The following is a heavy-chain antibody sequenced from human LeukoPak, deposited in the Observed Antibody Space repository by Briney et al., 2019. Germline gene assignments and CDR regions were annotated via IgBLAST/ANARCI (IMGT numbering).Heavy chain of an antibody. CDR3: ARLYYSGTYFDY. V-gene: IGHV4-4*02. Sequence: SETLSLTCAVSGGSISSSNWWSWVRQPPGQGLEWIGEIYHSGSTNYNPSLKSRVTISVDKSKNQFSLKLSSVTAADTAVYYCARLYYSGTYFDYWGQGTLVTVSS. CDR1: GGSISSSNW. J-gene: IGHJ4*02. D-gene: IGHD3-10*01. CDR2: IYHSGST.